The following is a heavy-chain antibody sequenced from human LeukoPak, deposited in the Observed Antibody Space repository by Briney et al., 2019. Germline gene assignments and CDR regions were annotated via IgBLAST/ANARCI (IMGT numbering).Heavy chain of an antibody. D-gene: IGHD2-21*02. CDR3: AREQTRGGDLDY. CDR1: GFTFSSYS. Sequence: GGSLRLSCAASGFTFSSYSMNWVRQSPGKGLEWVSSVSNNNAIFYADLVKGRFTISRDNARNSLYLQMFSLRVEDTAVYYCAREQTRGGDLDYWGQGVRVTVSS. CDR2: VSNNNAI. V-gene: IGHV3-69-1*01. J-gene: IGHJ4*02.